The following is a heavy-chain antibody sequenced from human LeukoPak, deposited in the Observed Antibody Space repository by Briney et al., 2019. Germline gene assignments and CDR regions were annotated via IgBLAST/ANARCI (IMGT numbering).Heavy chain of an antibody. J-gene: IGHJ5*02. V-gene: IGHV4-59*12. Sequence: SETLSLTCTVSGGSISSYYWSWIRQPPGKGLEWIGYIDYSGSTYYNPSLKSRVTISVDTSKNQFSLKLSSVAAADTAVYYCARSTYCSGGSCSHNWFDPWGQGTLVTVSS. D-gene: IGHD2-15*01. CDR3: ARSTYCSGGSCSHNWFDP. CDR2: IDYSGST. CDR1: GGSISSYY.